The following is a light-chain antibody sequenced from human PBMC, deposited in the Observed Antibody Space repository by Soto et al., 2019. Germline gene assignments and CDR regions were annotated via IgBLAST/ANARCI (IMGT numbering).Light chain of an antibody. CDR3: LQDYGDSWT. CDR2: AAS. CDR1: RDVGSD. J-gene: IGKJ1*01. Sequence: TQMTQSALSLSASLGEKIIITCGASRDVGSDVSWYQQKPGQAPKLVIYAASNLYTGVPSRFSGRRYGTEFNLTISSLQTEDFASYYCLQDYGDSWTFGQGTKVDIK. V-gene: IGKV1-6*01.